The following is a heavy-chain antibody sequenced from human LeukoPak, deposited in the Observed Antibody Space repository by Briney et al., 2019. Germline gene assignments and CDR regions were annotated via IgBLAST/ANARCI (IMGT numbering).Heavy chain of an antibody. CDR3: ASLSTEVGATLEDY. V-gene: IGHV4-4*07. CDR2: IYTSGST. CDR1: GGSISSYY. D-gene: IGHD1-26*01. Sequence: SETPSLTCTVSGGSISSYYWSWIRQPAGKGLEWIGRIYTSGSTNYNPSLKSRVTMSVDTSKNQFSLKLSSVTAADTAVYYCASLSTEVGATLEDYWGQGTLVTVSS. J-gene: IGHJ4*02.